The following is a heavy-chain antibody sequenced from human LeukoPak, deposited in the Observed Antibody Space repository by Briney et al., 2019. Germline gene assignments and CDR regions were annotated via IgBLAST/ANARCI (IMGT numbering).Heavy chain of an antibody. D-gene: IGHD3-10*01. CDR2: IYYSGST. J-gene: IGHJ5*02. CDR1: GGSISSYY. Sequence: SETLSLTCTVSGGSISSYYWSWIRQPPGKGLEWIGYIYYSGSTNYNPSLKSRVTISVDTSKNQFSLKLSSVTAADTAVYYCARHDRLIYGSGKGDWFDPWGQGTLVTVSP. CDR3: ARHDRLIYGSGKGDWFDP. V-gene: IGHV4-59*08.